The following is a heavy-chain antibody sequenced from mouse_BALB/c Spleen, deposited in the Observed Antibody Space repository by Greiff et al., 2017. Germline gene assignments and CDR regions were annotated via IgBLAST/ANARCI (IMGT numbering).Heavy chain of an antibody. CDR3: ASPYGNYGAMDY. Sequence: DVMLVESGGGLVQPGGSRKLSCAASGFTFSSFGMHWVRQAPEKGLEWVAYISSGSSTIYYADTVKGRFTISRDNPKNTLFLQMTSLRPEDTAMYYCASPYGNYGAMDYWGQGTSVTVSS. V-gene: IGHV5-17*02. CDR2: ISSGSSTI. D-gene: IGHD2-1*01. J-gene: IGHJ4*01. CDR1: GFTFSSFG.